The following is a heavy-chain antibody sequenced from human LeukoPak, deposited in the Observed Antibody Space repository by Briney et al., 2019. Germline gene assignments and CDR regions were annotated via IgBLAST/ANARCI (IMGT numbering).Heavy chain of an antibody. Sequence: KPSETLSLTCAVYGGSFSGYHWTWIRQPPGKGLEWIGSIYYSGSTYYNPSLKSRVTISVDTSKNQFSLKLSSVTAADTAVYYCAREEADYGGNSVWGQGTLVTVSS. J-gene: IGHJ4*02. V-gene: IGHV4-34*01. D-gene: IGHD4-23*01. CDR3: AREEADYGGNSV. CDR2: IYYSGST. CDR1: GGSFSGYH.